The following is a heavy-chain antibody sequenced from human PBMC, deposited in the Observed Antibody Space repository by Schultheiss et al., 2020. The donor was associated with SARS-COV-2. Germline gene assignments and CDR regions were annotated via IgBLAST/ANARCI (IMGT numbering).Heavy chain of an antibody. D-gene: IGHD4-17*01. V-gene: IGHV4-59*08. CDR3: ARGAGHDYGAPDAFDI. Sequence: SETLSLTCTVSGGSISSYYWSWIRQPPGKGLEWIGYIYYSGSTNYNPSLKSRVTMSVDTSMNHFSLMLSSVTATDTAMYYCARGAGHDYGAPDAFDIWGQGTMVTVSS. CDR1: GGSISSYY. CDR2: IYYSGST. J-gene: IGHJ3*02.